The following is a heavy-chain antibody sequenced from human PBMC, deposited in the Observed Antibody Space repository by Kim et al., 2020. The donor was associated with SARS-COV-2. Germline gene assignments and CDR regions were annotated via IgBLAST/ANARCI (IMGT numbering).Heavy chain of an antibody. V-gene: IGHV3-33*01. CDR2: IWYDGSNK. J-gene: IGHJ4*02. CDR1: GFTFSSYG. Sequence: GGSLRLSCAASGFTFSSYGMHWVRQAPGKGLEWVAVIWYDGSNKYYADSVKGRFTISRDNSNNTLYLQMNSLRAEDTAVYYCARSYSSGWFSGYLDYWGEGTLVTVSS. CDR3: ARSYSSGWFSGYLDY. D-gene: IGHD6-19*01.